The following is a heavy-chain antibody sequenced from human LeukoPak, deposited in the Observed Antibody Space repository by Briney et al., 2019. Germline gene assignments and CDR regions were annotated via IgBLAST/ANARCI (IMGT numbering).Heavy chain of an antibody. V-gene: IGHV4-59*08. CDR2: IYYSGST. CDR3: ASGGRYSYGVDY. D-gene: IGHD5-18*01. J-gene: IGHJ4*02. Sequence: PSETLSLTCTVSGGSISSYYWSWLRQPPGKGLEWIGYIYYSGSTNYNPSLKSRVTISVDTSKNQFSLKLSSVTAADTAVYYCASGGRYSYGVDYWGQGTLVTVSS. CDR1: GGSISSYY.